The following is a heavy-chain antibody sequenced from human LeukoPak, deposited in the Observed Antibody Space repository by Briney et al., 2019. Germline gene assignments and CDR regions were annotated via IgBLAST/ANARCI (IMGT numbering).Heavy chain of an antibody. CDR2: ISVSGSST. Sequence: PGGSLRLSCAASGFTFSSYAMNWVRQAPGKGLERVSVISVSGSSTSYADSVKGRFTISRDNSKNTLYLQMNSLRAEDTALYYCAKDGEYCTSTSCYPDYFDYWGQGTLVTVSS. J-gene: IGHJ4*02. CDR1: GFTFSSYA. CDR3: AKDGEYCTSTSCYPDYFDY. V-gene: IGHV3-23*01. D-gene: IGHD2-2*01.